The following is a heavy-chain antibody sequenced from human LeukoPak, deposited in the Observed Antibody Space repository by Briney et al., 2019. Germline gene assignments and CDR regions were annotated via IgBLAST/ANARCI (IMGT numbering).Heavy chain of an antibody. CDR2: IYYSGST. CDR3: AREGIAVAGTNAFDI. V-gene: IGHV4-39*07. J-gene: IGHJ3*02. Sequence: PSETLSLTCTVSGGSISSSSYYWGWIRQPPGKGLEWIGSIYYSGSTYYNPSLKSRVTISVDTSKNQFSLKLSSVTAADTAVYYCAREGIAVAGTNAFDIWGQGTMVTVSS. D-gene: IGHD6-19*01. CDR1: GGSISSSSYY.